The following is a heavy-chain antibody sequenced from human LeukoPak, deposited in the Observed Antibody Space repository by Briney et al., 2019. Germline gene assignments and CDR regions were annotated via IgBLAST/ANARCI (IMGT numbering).Heavy chain of an antibody. V-gene: IGHV4-31*03. D-gene: IGHD3-22*01. CDR3: ARGRYDSSGYPRDWYFDL. CDR1: GGSISSGGYY. J-gene: IGHJ2*01. CDR2: IYYSGST. Sequence: SQTLSLTCTVSGGSISSGGYYWSWIRQHPGKGLEWIGYIYYSGSTYYNPSLKSRVTISVDTSKNQFSLKLSSVTAADTAVYYCARGRYDSSGYPRDWYFDLWGRGTLVTVSS.